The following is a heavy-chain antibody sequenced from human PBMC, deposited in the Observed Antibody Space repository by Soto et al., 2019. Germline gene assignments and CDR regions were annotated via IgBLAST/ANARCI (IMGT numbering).Heavy chain of an antibody. CDR3: TPAGQLWFGELLDGVYG. V-gene: IGHV3-49*03. D-gene: IGHD3-10*01. J-gene: IGHJ4*02. CDR1: GFTFGDYA. Sequence: PGGSLRLSCTASGFTFGDYAMSWFRQAPGKGLEWVGFIRSKAYGGTTEYAASVKGRFTISRDDSKSIAYLQMNSLKTEDTAVYYCTPAGQLWFGELLDGVYGWGQGTLVTVSS. CDR2: IRSKAYGGTT.